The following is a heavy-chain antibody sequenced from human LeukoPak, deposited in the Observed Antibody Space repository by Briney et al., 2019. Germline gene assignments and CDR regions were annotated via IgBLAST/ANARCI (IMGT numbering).Heavy chain of an antibody. D-gene: IGHD5-18*01. CDR2: IIPMLGIA. Sequence: SVKVSCKASGCTFSSYAISWVRQAPGQGLEWMGRIIPMLGIANYAQKFQGRVTITADKSTSTAYMELSSLRSEDTAVYYCARGADTAMLDDYYGMDVWGQGTTVTVSS. J-gene: IGHJ6*02. CDR3: ARGADTAMLDDYYGMDV. CDR1: GCTFSSYA. V-gene: IGHV1-69*04.